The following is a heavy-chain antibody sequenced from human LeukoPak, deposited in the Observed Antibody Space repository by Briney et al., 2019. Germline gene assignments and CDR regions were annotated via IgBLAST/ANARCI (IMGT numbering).Heavy chain of an antibody. CDR1: GFPLSNNA. CDR3: AKDQINWAYDY. Sequence: GSLRLSCVASGFPLSNNAMSWVRQAPGKGLEWVSAIGGSDGSTNYADSVKGRFTIPRDISKNTLYLQMNSLRAEDTAVYYCAKDQINWAYDYWGQGTLVTVSS. V-gene: IGHV3-23*01. CDR2: IGGSDGST. J-gene: IGHJ4*02. D-gene: IGHD1-1*01.